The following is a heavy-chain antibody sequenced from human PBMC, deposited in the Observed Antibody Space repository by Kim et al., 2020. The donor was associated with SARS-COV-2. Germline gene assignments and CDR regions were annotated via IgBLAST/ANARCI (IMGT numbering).Heavy chain of an antibody. D-gene: IGHD3-3*01. V-gene: IGHV1-8*01. CDR2: MNPNSGNT. J-gene: IGHJ5*02. CDR3: ARGRSITIFGVVIRDWFDP. CDR1: GYTFTSYD. Sequence: ASVKVSCKASGYTFTSYDINWVRQATGQGLEWMGWMNPNSGNTGYAQKFQGRVTMTRNTSISTAYMELSSLRSEDTAVYYCARGRSITIFGVVIRDWFDPWGQGTLVTVSS.